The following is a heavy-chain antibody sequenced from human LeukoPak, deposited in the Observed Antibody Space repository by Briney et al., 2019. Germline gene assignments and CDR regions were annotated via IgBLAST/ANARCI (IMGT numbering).Heavy chain of an antibody. CDR1: GYIFTSYW. J-gene: IGHJ4*02. D-gene: IGHD1-26*01. CDR2: IYPGDSDT. CDR3: ARRGSYYAPFDY. Sequence: GXSLQISCQGSGYIFTSYWIGWVRQLPGKGLEWMGIIYPGDSDTRYSPSFQGQVTISADKSISTAYLQWSSLKASDTAMYYCARRGSYYAPFDYWGQGTLVTVSS. V-gene: IGHV5-51*01.